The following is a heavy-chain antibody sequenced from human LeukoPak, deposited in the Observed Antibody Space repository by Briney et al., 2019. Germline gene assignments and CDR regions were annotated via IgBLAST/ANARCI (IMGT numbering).Heavy chain of an antibody. V-gene: IGHV3-21*04. CDR1: GFPFTQYN. J-gene: IGHJ4*02. Sequence: GGSLRLSCAASGFPFTQYNMNWVRQPPGKGLEWVSTISSNSIYIYYADSVKGRFTISRDNAKNSLYLQMNSLRAEDMALYYCAKAGPGYCSSTSCPWYLDYWGQGTLVTVSS. D-gene: IGHD2-2*01. CDR3: AKAGPGYCSSTSCPWYLDY. CDR2: ISSNSIYI.